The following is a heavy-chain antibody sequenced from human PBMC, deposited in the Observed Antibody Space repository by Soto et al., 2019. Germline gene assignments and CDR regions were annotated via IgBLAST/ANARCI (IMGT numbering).Heavy chain of an antibody. J-gene: IGHJ6*02. Sequence: EVQLVESGGGLVQPGGSLRLSCAASGFTFSTYWMSWVRQAPGKGLEWVANIKTDESEKYYVDSVRGRFTTSRYNARKFFYLQMNSLTGEETAVYYFTRAGYTFALEVWGLGTSVTVSS. CDR2: IKTDESEK. CDR1: GFTFSTYW. D-gene: IGHD5-18*01. V-gene: IGHV3-7*03. CDR3: TRAGYTFALEV.